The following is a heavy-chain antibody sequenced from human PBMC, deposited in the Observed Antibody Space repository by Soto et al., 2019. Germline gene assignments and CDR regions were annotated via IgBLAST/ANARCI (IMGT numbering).Heavy chain of an antibody. CDR3: ARGASAYSYRSPAFDL. CDR2: ISSSSNYI. J-gene: IGHJ4*02. V-gene: IGHV3-21*01. CDR1: GFTISECS. Sequence: VGSLRLSCEASGFTISECSMNWVRQAPGKGLEWVSSISSSSNYIYYADSVKDRFTISRDNAKNSLYLQMNSLRAEDAAVYYCARGASAYSYRSPAFDLWGQGTLVTVSS. D-gene: IGHD5-18*01.